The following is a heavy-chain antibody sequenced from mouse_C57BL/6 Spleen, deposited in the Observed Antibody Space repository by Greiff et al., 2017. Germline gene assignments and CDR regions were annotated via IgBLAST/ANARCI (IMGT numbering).Heavy chain of an antibody. CDR1: GYTFTSYW. J-gene: IGHJ2*01. CDR2: IYPGSGST. V-gene: IGHV1-55*01. CDR3: ALVVTTADWPYYFDY. D-gene: IGHD2-2*01. Sequence: QVQLQQPGAELVKPGASVKMSCKASGYTFTSYWITWVKQRPGQGLEWIGDIYPGSGSTNYNEKFKSKATLTVDTSSSTAYMQLSSLTSEASAVYYCALVVTTADWPYYFDYWGQGTTLTVSS.